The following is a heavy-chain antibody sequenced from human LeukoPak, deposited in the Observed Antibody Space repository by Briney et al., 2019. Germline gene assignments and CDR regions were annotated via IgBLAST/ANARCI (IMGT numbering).Heavy chain of an antibody. Sequence: SETLSLTCTVSGASINSDYWTWVRQVAGKGLEWIGRIFASGCTNYNPYLRSRITMSVDTSKNQFSLGLSSVTAAETAVFDCVRGWAPRGEKSSFASWGQGTLVTVSS. CDR1: GASINSDY. D-gene: IGHD3-10*01. V-gene: IGHV4-4*07. CDR3: VRGWAPRGEKSSFAS. J-gene: IGHJ4*02. CDR2: IFASGCT.